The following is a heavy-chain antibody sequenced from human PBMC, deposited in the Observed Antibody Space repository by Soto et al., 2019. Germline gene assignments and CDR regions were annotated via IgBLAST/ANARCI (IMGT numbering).Heavy chain of an antibody. CDR2: INAGNGNT. D-gene: IGHD1-1*01. CDR1: GYTFTSYA. J-gene: IGHJ4*02. Sequence: ASVKVSFKASGYTFTSYAMHWVRQAPGQRLEWMGWINAGNGNTKYSQKFQGRVTITRDTSASTAYMELSSLRSEDTAVYYCARVLNGQLQFDYWGQGTLVTGSS. V-gene: IGHV1-3*01. CDR3: ARVLNGQLQFDY.